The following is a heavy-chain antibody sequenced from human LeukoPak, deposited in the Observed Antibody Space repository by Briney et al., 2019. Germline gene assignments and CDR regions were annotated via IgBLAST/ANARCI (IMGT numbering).Heavy chain of an antibody. CDR3: ARVGTMARRHAFDY. J-gene: IGHJ4*02. CDR1: GFTFSSYA. V-gene: IGHV3-7*03. D-gene: IGHD3-10*01. Sequence: PGGSLRLSCAASGFTFSSYAMSWVRQAPGKGLEWVANIKQDGSEKYYVDSVKGRFTISRDNAKNSLYLQMNSLRAEDTAVYYCARVGTMARRHAFDYWGQGTLVTVSS. CDR2: IKQDGSEK.